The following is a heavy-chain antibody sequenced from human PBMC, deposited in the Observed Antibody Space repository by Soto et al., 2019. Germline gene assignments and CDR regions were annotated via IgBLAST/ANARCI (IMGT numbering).Heavy chain of an antibody. CDR1: GFTFRNYA. D-gene: IGHD2-2*01. CDR3: ARGGEYQQPYQFDF. V-gene: IGHV3-23*01. Sequence: GSLRLSCSASGFTFRNYALSWVRQAPGQGQEWVSGLTANGVTTYYADSVKGRFTISRDNSKKTLSLQMNGLRVDDTAVYYCARGGEYQQPYQFDFWGQGTLVTVSS. J-gene: IGHJ4*02. CDR2: LTANGVTT.